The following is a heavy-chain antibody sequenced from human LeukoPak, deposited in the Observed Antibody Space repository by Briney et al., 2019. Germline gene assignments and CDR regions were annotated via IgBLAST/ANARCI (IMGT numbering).Heavy chain of an antibody. CDR2: IYSGGST. V-gene: IGHV3-66*01. CDR3: ARSQVDSSSWYYFDY. J-gene: IGHJ4*02. D-gene: IGHD6-13*01. Sequence: GGSLRLPCAASGFTVSSNYMSWVRQAPGKGLEWVSVIYSGGSTYYADSVKGRFTISRDNSKNTLYLQMNSLRAEDTAVYYCARSQVDSSSWYYFDYWGQGTLVTVSS. CDR1: GFTVSSNY.